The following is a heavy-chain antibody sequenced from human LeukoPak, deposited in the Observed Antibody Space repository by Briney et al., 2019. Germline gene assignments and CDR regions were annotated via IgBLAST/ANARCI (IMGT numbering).Heavy chain of an antibody. CDR3: ARSRNYDFWSGYYYYYYMDV. J-gene: IGHJ6*03. D-gene: IGHD3-3*01. V-gene: IGHV1-8*03. CDR1: GYTFTSYD. CDR2: MNPNSGNT. Sequence: ASVKVSCKASGYTFTSYDINWVRQATGQGLEWMGWMNPNSGNTGYAQKFQGRVTITGNTSISTAYMELSSLRSEDTAVYYCARSRNYDFWSGYYYYYYMDVWGKGTTVTVSS.